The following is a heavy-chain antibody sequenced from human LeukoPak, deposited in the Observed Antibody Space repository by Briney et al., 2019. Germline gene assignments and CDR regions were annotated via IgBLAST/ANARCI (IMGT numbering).Heavy chain of an antibody. J-gene: IGHJ4*02. CDR3: ARDRSGTFDY. V-gene: IGHV1-69*04. D-gene: IGHD2-15*01. Sequence: GASVKVSCKASGGTFSSYAISWVRQAPGQGLEWMGRIIPIFGIANYAQKFQGRVTITADKSTSTAYMELSSLRSEDTAVYYRARDRSGTFDYWGQGTLVTVSS. CDR1: GGTFSSYA. CDR2: IIPIFGIA.